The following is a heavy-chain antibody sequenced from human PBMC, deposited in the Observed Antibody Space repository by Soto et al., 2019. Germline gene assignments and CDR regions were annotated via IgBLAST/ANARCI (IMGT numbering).Heavy chain of an antibody. CDR1: GFTFSSYS. D-gene: IGHD6-13*01. Sequence: PGGSLRLSCAASGFTFSSYSMNWVRQAPGKGLEWVSSISSSSSYIYYADSVKGRFTISRDNAKNSLYLQMNSLRAEDTAVYYCPSRTYRATAAAGRNYYYYGRDAWDKG. CDR2: ISSSSSYI. V-gene: IGHV3-21*01. J-gene: IGHJ6*04. CDR3: PSRTYRATAAAGRNYYYYGRDA.